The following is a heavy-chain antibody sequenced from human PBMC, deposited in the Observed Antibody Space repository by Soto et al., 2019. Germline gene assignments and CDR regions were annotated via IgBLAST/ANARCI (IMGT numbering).Heavy chain of an antibody. CDR2: IYYSGST. V-gene: IGHV4-61*01. CDR1: GGSVSSGSYY. J-gene: IGHJ4*02. Sequence: QVQLQESGPGLVKPSETLSLTCTVSGGSVSSGSYYWSWIRQPPGQGLEWIGYIYYSGSTNYNPSLKSRVTISVDTSKNQFSLKLSSVTAADTAVYYCARQFDSYGSCDYWGQGTLVTVSS. CDR3: ARQFDSYGSCDY. D-gene: IGHD5-18*01.